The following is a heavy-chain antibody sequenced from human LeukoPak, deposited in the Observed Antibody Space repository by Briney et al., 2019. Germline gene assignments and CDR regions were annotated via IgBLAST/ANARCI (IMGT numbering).Heavy chain of an antibody. CDR2: ISSNSRTI. D-gene: IGHD5-12*01. CDR1: GFSFSTQE. Sequence: GPSLRLSCAPSGFSFSTQEMTWVRQPPGEGLEWVLYISSNSRTIYYADSVKGRFTISRDNTRNSVFLQLNSLRVEDTGFYYCARGSYTGFDLYFDYWGQGTLVTVSS. CDR3: ARGSYTGFDLYFDY. J-gene: IGHJ4*02. V-gene: IGHV3-48*03.